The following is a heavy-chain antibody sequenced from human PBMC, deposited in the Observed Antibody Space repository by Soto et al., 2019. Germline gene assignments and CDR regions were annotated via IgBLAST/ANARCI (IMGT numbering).Heavy chain of an antibody. J-gene: IGHJ6*02. CDR3: AKDWDIVVVTAIRYGMDV. V-gene: IGHV3-30*18. CDR1: GFTFSSYG. CDR2: ISYDGSNK. D-gene: IGHD2-21*02. Sequence: QVQLVESGGGVVQPGRSLRLSCAASGFTFSSYGMHWVRQAPGKGLEWVAVISYDGSNKYYADSVKGRFTISRDNSKNTMNLQMNSRRAEDTAGYYCAKDWDIVVVTAIRYGMDVWGQGTTVTASS.